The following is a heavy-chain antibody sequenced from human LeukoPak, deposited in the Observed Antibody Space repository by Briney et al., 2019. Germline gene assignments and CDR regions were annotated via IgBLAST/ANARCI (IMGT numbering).Heavy chain of an antibody. Sequence: SETLSLTCGVSAGSFTGYYWVWIRQTPGQGLEWVGEIDHTGSSNYNPSLRRRVTISVDTSKNQFSLRLTSLTAADTAVYYCARGGFCSGGGCYNRWGQGTLVTVSS. J-gene: IGHJ1*01. V-gene: IGHV4-34*01. D-gene: IGHD2-15*01. CDR1: AGSFTGYY. CDR3: ARGGFCSGGGCYNR. CDR2: IDHTGSS.